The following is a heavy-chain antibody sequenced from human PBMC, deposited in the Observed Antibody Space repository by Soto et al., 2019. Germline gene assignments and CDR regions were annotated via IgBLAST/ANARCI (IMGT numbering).Heavy chain of an antibody. CDR3: ARGLGSSWRSGDY. D-gene: IGHD6-13*01. J-gene: IGHJ4*02. V-gene: IGHV3-30-3*01. CDR2: ISYDGSNK. Sequence: GGSLRLSCAASGFTFSSYAMHWVRQAPGKGLEWVAVISYDGSNKYYADSVKGRFTISRDNSKNTLYLQMNSLRAEDTAVYYCARGLGSSWRSGDYWGQGTLVTVSS. CDR1: GFTFSSYA.